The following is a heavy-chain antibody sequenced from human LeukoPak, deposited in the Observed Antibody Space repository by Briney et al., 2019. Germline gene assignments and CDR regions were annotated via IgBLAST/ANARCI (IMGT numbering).Heavy chain of an antibody. CDR3: ARGLYGDYSFDP. J-gene: IGHJ5*02. CDR2: INHSGST. CDR1: GGSFSVYY. V-gene: IGHV4-34*01. D-gene: IGHD4-17*01. Sequence: SETLSLTCAVYGGSFSVYYWSCIRQPPGKGLEWIGEINHSGSTHYNPSLKSRVTISVDTSKNQFSLKLSSVTAADTAVYYCARGLYGDYSFDPWGQGTLVTVSS.